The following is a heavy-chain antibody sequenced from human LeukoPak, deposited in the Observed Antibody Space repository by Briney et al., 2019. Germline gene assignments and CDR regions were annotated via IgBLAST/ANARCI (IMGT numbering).Heavy chain of an antibody. D-gene: IGHD4-17*01. V-gene: IGHV3-7*01. J-gene: IGHJ4*02. Sequence: GGSLRLSCAASGFTFSSHWMTWVRLAPGKGLEWVANIKQGGSQKYYVDSVKGRFTISRDDAKSTLFLQMNNLRAEDSALYYCARGPNFGDYVDFLDSWGQGTLVTVSS. CDR3: ARGPNFGDYVDFLDS. CDR2: IKQGGSQK. CDR1: GFTFSSHW.